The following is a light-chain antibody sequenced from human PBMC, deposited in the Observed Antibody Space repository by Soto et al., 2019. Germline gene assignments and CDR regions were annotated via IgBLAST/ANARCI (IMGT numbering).Light chain of an antibody. J-gene: IGLJ2*01. CDR3: SSYAGSNPVV. V-gene: IGLV2-8*01. CDR2: EVS. Sequence: QSALTQPPSASGSPGQSVTISCTGTSSDVGGYNYVSWYQQHPGKAPKLMIYEVSKRPSGVPDRFSGSKSGNTASLTVSGLQAEDEADYYCSSYAGSNPVVFSGGTKLTVL. CDR1: SSDVGGYNY.